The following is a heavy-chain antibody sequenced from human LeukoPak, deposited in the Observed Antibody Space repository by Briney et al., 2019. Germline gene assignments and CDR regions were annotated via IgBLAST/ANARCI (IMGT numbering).Heavy chain of an antibody. CDR2: ISSDGSNT. CDR1: GFTFSSYA. D-gene: IGHD2-21*02. CDR3: ARDRRTALDY. V-gene: IGHV3-30-3*01. J-gene: IGHJ4*02. Sequence: GGSLRLSCAASGFTFSSYAMHWVRQAPGKGLEWVAVISSDGSNTYYADSVKGRFSISRDNSKNTLFLQMNSLRAEDTAVYYCARDRRTALDYWGQGTLVTVSS.